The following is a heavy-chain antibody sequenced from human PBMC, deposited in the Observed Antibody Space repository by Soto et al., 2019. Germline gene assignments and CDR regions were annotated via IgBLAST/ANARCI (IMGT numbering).Heavy chain of an antibody. CDR3: ARNNYYGSGSYYPDAFDI. CDR1: GFTFSSYS. V-gene: IGHV3-21*01. J-gene: IGHJ3*02. D-gene: IGHD3-10*01. CDR2: ISSSSSYI. Sequence: GGSLRLSCAASGFTFSSYSMNWVRQAPGKGLEWVSSISSSSSYIYYADSVKGRFTISRDNAKNSLYLQMNSLRAEDTAVYYCARNNYYGSGSYYPDAFDIWGQGTMVTVSS.